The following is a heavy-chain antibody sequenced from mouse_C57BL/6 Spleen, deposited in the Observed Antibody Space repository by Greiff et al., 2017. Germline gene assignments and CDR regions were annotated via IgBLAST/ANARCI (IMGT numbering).Heavy chain of an antibody. Sequence: QVQLKQPGAELVKPGASVKMSCKASGYTFTSYWITWVKQRPGQGLEWIGDIYPGSGSTNYNEKFKSKATLTVDTSSSTAYMQLSSLTSEDSAVXYCARATVVAGDYAMDYWGQGTSVTVSS. CDR1: GYTFTSYW. V-gene: IGHV1-55*01. J-gene: IGHJ4*01. CDR2: IYPGSGST. CDR3: ARATVVAGDYAMDY. D-gene: IGHD1-1*01.